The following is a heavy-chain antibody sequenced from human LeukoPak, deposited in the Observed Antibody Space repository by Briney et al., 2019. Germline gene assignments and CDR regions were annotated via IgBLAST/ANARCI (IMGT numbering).Heavy chain of an antibody. CDR1: GFTFSSYA. D-gene: IGHD3-22*01. Sequence: GGSLRLSCAASGFTFSSYAMNWVRQAPGKGLEWVAVIWYDGSNKYYTDSVKGRFTISRDNSKNTLHLQMNSLRAKDTAVYYCARAAYDSSGYLTLWGQGTLVTVSS. J-gene: IGHJ4*02. CDR2: IWYDGSNK. CDR3: ARAAYDSSGYLTL. V-gene: IGHV3-33*08.